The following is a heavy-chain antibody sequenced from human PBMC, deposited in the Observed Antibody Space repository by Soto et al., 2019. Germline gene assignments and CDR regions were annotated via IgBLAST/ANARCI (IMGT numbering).Heavy chain of an antibody. CDR1: GFTFSNYA. D-gene: IGHD5-18*01. V-gene: IGHV3-43*02. CDR2: IGCDGGST. J-gene: IGHJ6*02. CDR3: AKDLKRGYSYGPDYYYYGMDV. Sequence: PGGSLILSCAASGFTFSNYAMSWVRQAPGKGLEWVSVIGCDGGSTYYADSVRGRFTVSRDNSKNSLYLQMNSLRTEDTALYYCAKDLKRGYSYGPDYYYYGMDVWGQGTTVTVSS.